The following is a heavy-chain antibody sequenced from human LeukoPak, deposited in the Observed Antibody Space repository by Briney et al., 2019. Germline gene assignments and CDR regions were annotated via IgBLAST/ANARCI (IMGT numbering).Heavy chain of an antibody. D-gene: IGHD3-10*01. Sequence: SETLSLTCTVSGGSISTYYWSWIRRPAGKGLEWIGRMSTSGSTTYNPSLKSRVTVSVDTSKKQFSLKLSSVTAADTAVYYCAGSVYYYYMDVWGKGTTVTVSS. V-gene: IGHV4-4*07. CDR3: AGSVYYYYMDV. CDR2: MSTSGST. CDR1: GGSISTYY. J-gene: IGHJ6*03.